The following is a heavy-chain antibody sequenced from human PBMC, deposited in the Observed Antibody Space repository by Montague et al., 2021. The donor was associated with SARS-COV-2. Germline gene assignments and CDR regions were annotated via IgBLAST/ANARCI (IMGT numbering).Heavy chain of an antibody. CDR3: ARAQATYYHILTGYYNVIHLKSYFDP. Sequence: SETLSLTCTVSGFSIGSGDYWGWIRQPPGKGLEWIGSIYHSGTTXXNPXXXSRLTMSIDTSTNQFSLKLSSVTAADTALYYCARAQATYYHILTGYYNVIHLKSYFDPWGQGTLVTVSS. J-gene: IGHJ5*02. CDR2: IYHSGTT. CDR1: GFSIGSGDY. D-gene: IGHD3-9*01. V-gene: IGHV4-38-2*02.